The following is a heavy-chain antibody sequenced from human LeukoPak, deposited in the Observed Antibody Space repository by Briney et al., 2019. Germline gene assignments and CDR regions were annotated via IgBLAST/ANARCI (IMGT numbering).Heavy chain of an antibody. CDR3: ARGATPMVPFDY. J-gene: IGHJ4*02. CDR2: IYYSGST. D-gene: IGHD5-18*01. CDR1: GGSISSGGYY. V-gene: IGHV4-31*03. Sequence: KPSETLSLTCTVSGGSISSGGYYWSWIRQHPGKGLEWIGYIYYSGSTYYNPSLKSRLTISVDTSKNQFSLKLSSVTAADTAVYYCARGATPMVPFDYWGQGTLVTVSS.